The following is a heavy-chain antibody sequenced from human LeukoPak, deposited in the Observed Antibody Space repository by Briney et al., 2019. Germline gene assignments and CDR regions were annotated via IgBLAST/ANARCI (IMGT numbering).Heavy chain of an antibody. CDR1: GFTFSSYW. CDR2: IKQDGSER. V-gene: IGHV3-7*01. Sequence: PGGSLRLSCAASGFTFSSYWMIWVRQAPGEGLEWVANIKQDGSERYYVDSVKGRFTISRDNAKNSLYLQMDSLRAEDTAVYYCARVNYLDYWGQGTLVTVSS. J-gene: IGHJ4*02. CDR3: ARVNYLDY.